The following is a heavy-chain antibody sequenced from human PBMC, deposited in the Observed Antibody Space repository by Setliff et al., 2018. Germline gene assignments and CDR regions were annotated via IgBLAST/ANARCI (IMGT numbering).Heavy chain of an antibody. J-gene: IGHJ3*02. CDR1: GYSFSESI. CDR2: ISAYNDNT. D-gene: IGHD3-10*01. CDR3: ARDLNRWFGEFAFDI. V-gene: IGHV1-18*01. Sequence: GASVKVSCKASGYSFSESIVSWMRQAPGQGFEWMGWISAYNDNTKSSQKFQDRITMTTDTTTSTSYMELRSLRSDDTAVYYCARDLNRWFGEFAFDIWGQGTMVTVSS.